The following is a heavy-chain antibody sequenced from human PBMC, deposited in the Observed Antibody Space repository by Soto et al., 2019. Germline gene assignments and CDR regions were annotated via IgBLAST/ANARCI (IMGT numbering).Heavy chain of an antibody. J-gene: IGHJ3*02. V-gene: IGHV4-30-4*01. CDR1: GGSIGSGDYY. D-gene: IGHD7-27*01. CDR2: IYYSGST. CDR3: ARAPYRGANSRGAFDI. Sequence: QVQLQESGPGLVKPSQTLSLTCTVSGGSIGSGDYYWSWIRQPPGKGLEWIGYIYYSGSTYYNPSLKNRLTISVDTSKNQFSLKLNSVTAADTALYYCARAPYRGANSRGAFDIWGQGTMVHVSS.